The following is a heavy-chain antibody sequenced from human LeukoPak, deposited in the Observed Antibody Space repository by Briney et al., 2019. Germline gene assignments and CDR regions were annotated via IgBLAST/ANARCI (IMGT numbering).Heavy chain of an antibody. Sequence: KPSETLSLTCTVSGGSISSYYWSWIRQPPGKGLEWVGYIYYSGSTNYTPSLKSRVTISVDTSKNQFSLKLSSVTAADTAVYYCARPKYGSGWYEFDYWGQGTLVTVSS. J-gene: IGHJ4*02. CDR3: ARPKYGSGWYEFDY. CDR1: GGSISSYY. D-gene: IGHD6-19*01. CDR2: IYYSGST. V-gene: IGHV4-59*08.